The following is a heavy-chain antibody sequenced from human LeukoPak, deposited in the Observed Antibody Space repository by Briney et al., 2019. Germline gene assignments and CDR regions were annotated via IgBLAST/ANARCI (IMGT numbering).Heavy chain of an antibody. D-gene: IGHD4-17*01. Sequence: SVKVSCKASGGTFITYAISWVRQAPGQGLEWMGGIIPLFGSPHYAQKFQDRVTITADKSTSTAYMEVSSLRSEDTAVYYCARDTYGPWGQGTLVTVSS. CDR2: IIPLFGSP. J-gene: IGHJ5*02. CDR3: ARDTYGP. V-gene: IGHV1-69*06. CDR1: GGTFITYA.